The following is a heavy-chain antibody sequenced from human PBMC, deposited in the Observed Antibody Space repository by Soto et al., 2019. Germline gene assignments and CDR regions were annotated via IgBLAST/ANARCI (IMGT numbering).Heavy chain of an antibody. D-gene: IGHD3-3*02. Sequence: QVQVVQSGAEVKEPGSSVKVSCQASGGTFSSSALSWVRQAPGQGLEWMGGIIPLFRTPDYAQKFQGRVTITADESTSTAYRELSSLRSEDTAIYYCARDNGRPQLGGNYYYSTDVWGQGTTITVSS. J-gene: IGHJ6*02. V-gene: IGHV1-69*12. CDR1: GGTFSSSA. CDR2: IIPLFRTP. CDR3: ARDNGRPQLGGNYYYSTDV.